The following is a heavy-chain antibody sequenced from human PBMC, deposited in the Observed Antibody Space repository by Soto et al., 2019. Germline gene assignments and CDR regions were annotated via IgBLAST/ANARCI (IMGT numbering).Heavy chain of an antibody. CDR2: IFYSGTP. Sequence: QLQLQESGPGLVKPSQTLSLTCTVSGGSISSGGYFWSWIRQPPGKGLEWIGNIFYSGTPYYNPSLKSRVAISVDESTHQFSLELSSVTAADSAVYFCARGVLYWGQGTLVTVSS. CDR1: GGSISSGGYF. D-gene: IGHD1-1*01. V-gene: IGHV4-31*03. CDR3: ARGVLY. J-gene: IGHJ4*02.